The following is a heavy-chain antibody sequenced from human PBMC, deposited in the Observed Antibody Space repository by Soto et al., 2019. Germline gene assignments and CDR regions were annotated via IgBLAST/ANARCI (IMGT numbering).Heavy chain of an antibody. CDR3: ARDLEGERRWHWFDP. Sequence: SETLSLTCTVSGGSISSYYWSWIRQPPGKGLEWIGYIYYSGSTNYNPSLKSRVTISVDTSKNQFPLKLSSVTAADTAVYYCARDLEGERRWHWFDPWGQGTLVTVSS. J-gene: IGHJ5*02. V-gene: IGHV4-59*01. D-gene: IGHD3-16*01. CDR1: GGSISSYY. CDR2: IYYSGST.